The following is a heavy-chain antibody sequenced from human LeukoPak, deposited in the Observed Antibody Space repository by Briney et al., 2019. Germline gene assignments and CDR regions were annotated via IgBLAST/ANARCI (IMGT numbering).Heavy chain of an antibody. V-gene: IGHV4-59*01. J-gene: IGHJ5*02. CDR1: GGSISSYY. CDR3: AREGTTVTPHWFDP. D-gene: IGHD4-17*01. CDR2: IYYSGST. Sequence: SETPSLTCTVSGGSISSYYWSWIRQPPGKGLEWIGYIYYSGSTNYNPSLKSRVTISVDTSKNQFSLKLSSVTAADTAVYYCAREGTTVTPHWFDPWGQGTLVTVSS.